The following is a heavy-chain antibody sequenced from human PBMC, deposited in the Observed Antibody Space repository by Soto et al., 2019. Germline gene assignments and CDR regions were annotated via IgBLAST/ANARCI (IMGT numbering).Heavy chain of an antibody. CDR3: ATHNWNLDP. CDR1: GGSISSGGYY. V-gene: IGHV4-31*03. D-gene: IGHD1-7*01. J-gene: IGHJ1*01. CDR2: IYYSGIT. Sequence: SETLSLTCTVSGGSISSGGYYWSWIRQHPGKGLEWIGYIYYSGITYYNPSLKGRVNISVDMSKNQFSLKLSSVTAADTAVYYCATHNWNLDPWGQGTLVTVSS.